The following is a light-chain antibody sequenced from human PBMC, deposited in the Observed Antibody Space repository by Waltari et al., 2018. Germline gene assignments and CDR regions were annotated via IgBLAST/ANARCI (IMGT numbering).Light chain of an antibody. CDR1: QSLTKGY. V-gene: IGKV3-20*01. J-gene: IGKJ2*01. CDR3: QQYGSSIMYT. CDR2: VAS. Sequence: EVVLTQSPDTLSLSAGERATLSCRASQSLTKGYLAWYQQKPGQAPRLRIYVASSRAAGIPYRFSGSGSGTDFTLTISRLEPEDFAVYYCQQYGSSIMYTFGQGTKLEIK.